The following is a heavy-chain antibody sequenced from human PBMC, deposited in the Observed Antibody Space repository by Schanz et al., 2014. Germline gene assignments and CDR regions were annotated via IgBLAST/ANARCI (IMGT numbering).Heavy chain of an antibody. CDR2: ISHDGNNK. V-gene: IGHV3-30*18. Sequence: VQLVQSGGGLVQPGGSLRLSCAASGITFSSYGMHWVRQAPGKGLEWAALISHDGNNKHYVDSVEGRFTISRDNSKNTVNLQMNSLRAEDTAVYYCAKEKEEVAADGSFFDYWGQGTLVTVSS. D-gene: IGHD6-13*01. CDR3: AKEKEEVAADGSFFDY. CDR1: GITFSSYG. J-gene: IGHJ4*02.